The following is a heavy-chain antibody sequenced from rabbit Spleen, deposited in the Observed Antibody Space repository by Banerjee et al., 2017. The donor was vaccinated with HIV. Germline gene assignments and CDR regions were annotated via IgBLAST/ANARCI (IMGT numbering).Heavy chain of an antibody. J-gene: IGHJ4*01. CDR3: ARDFDF. CDR2: IYTGSDSHT. Sequence: QQQLEESGGGLVKPGGTLTLTCKVSGIDFSSWYYMCWVRQAPGKGLEWIACIYTGSDSHTYYATWAKGRFTLSKTSSTTVTLQMTSLTAADTATYFCARDFDFWGPGTLVTVS. V-gene: IGHV1S45*01. CDR1: GIDFSSWYY.